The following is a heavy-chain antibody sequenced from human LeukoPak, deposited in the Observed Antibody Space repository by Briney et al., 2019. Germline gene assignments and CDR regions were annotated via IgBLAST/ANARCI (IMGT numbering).Heavy chain of an antibody. J-gene: IGHJ4*02. Sequence: GGSLRLSCAASGFTFSSYSMNWVRQAPGKGLEWVSYISSSSSTIYYADSVKGRFTISRDNAKNSLYLQMNSLRAEDTAVYYCARPPIVLPASSVAASPTPFDYWGQGTLVTVSS. CDR2: ISSSSSTI. CDR1: GFTFSSYS. CDR3: ARPPIVLPASSVAASPTPFDY. V-gene: IGHV3-48*04. D-gene: IGHD3-10*01.